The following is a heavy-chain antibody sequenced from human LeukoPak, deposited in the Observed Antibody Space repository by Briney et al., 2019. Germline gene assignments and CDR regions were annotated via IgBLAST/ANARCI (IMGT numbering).Heavy chain of an antibody. J-gene: IGHJ4*02. Sequence: PGGSLRLSCAASGFTFSSYDMHWVRQATGKGLEWVSAIGTAGDTYYPGSVKGRFTISRENAKNSLYLQMNCLRAGDTAVYYCARGSGGDDSFDYWGQGTLVTVSS. CDR1: GFTFSSYD. D-gene: IGHD2-21*02. V-gene: IGHV3-13*04. CDR3: ARGSGGDDSFDY. CDR2: IGTAGDT.